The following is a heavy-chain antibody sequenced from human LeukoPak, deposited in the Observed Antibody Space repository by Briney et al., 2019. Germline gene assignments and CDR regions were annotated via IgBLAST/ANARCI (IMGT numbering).Heavy chain of an antibody. J-gene: IGHJ4*02. Sequence: GGSLRLSCAASGFTFSRYNMVWVRQAPGKGLEWISYISSILYSTFYTDSVKGRFTISRDNAKNSLFLQMNGLRAEDTAVYYCARSRLASFDYWGQGTLVTVSS. CDR3: ARSRLASFDY. V-gene: IGHV3-48*01. CDR1: GFTFSRYN. CDR2: ISSILYST.